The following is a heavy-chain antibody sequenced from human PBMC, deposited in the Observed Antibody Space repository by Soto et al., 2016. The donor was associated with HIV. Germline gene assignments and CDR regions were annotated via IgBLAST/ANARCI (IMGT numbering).Heavy chain of an antibody. CDR3: ARVVWDYDLLTGPTWFDP. V-gene: IGHV1-18*01. D-gene: IGHD3-9*01. CDR2: ISAYNGNT. J-gene: IGHJ5*02. Sequence: QVQLVQSGAEVKKPGASVKVSCKASGYTFTSYGISWVRQAPGQGLEWMGWISAYNGNTNYAQKLQGRVTMTTDTSTSTAYMELRSLRSDDTAVYYCARVVWDYDLLTGPTWFDPWGQGTLVTVSS. CDR1: GYTFTSYG.